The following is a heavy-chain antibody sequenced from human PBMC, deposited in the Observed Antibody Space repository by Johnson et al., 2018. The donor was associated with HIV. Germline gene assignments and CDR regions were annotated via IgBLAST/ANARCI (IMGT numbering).Heavy chain of an antibody. D-gene: IGHD3-22*01. V-gene: IGHV3-30*02. CDR3: AKVGPGQDYYDSSGYYHNAFDI. J-gene: IGHJ3*02. CDR1: GFTFSSYG. CDR2: IRHDGGEK. Sequence: QVQLVESGGGVVQPGGSLRLSCAASGFTFSSYGMHWVRQAPGKGLEWVAFIRHDGGEKYYADSVKGRFTISRDNSQNTLYLQMNSLRAEDTAVYYCAKVGPGQDYYDSSGYYHNAFDIWGQGTMVTVSS.